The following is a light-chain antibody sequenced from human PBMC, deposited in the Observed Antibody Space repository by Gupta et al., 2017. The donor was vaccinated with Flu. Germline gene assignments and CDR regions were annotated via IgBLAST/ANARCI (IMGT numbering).Light chain of an antibody. J-gene: IGKJ2*01. V-gene: IGKV1-39*01. Sequence: PSSLSASLGDTVTITCRASQTINSYLNWYQQKSGRAPKLLIYDGSTLQSGVPSRFSGRRSGTDFTLTISSLQPEDFVTYYCQQSHSTPHTFGQGTTLE. CDR1: QTINSY. CDR2: DGS. CDR3: QQSHSTPHT.